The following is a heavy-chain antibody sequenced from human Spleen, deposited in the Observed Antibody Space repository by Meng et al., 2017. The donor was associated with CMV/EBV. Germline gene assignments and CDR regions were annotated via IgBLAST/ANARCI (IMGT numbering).Heavy chain of an antibody. V-gene: IGHV4-34*01. Sequence: QVELQQWGAGLLKSSETVSLTCVVYGGSFRGYYWSWIRQPPGKGLEWIGEINHSGSTNYNPSLKSRVTISVDTSKNQFSLKLSSVTAADTAVYYCARGLGRWLTNLAYWGQGTLVTVSS. CDR2: INHSGST. D-gene: IGHD5-24*01. CDR1: GGSFRGYY. J-gene: IGHJ4*02. CDR3: ARGLGRWLTNLAY.